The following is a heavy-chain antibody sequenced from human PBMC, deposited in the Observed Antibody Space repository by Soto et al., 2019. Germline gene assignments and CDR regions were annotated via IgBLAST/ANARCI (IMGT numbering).Heavy chain of an antibody. V-gene: IGHV4-39*07. J-gene: IGHJ4*02. CDR3: ARGQFNILTGYYIDY. CDR1: GGSISSSGYY. Sequence: PSETLSLTCTVSGGSISSSGYYWGWIRQPPGKGLEWIGYIYYRGNTNYNPSLKSRVTISVDTSKNQFSLRLRSVTTADTAVYYCARGQFNILTGYYIDYWGQGTLVTVSS. D-gene: IGHD3-9*01. CDR2: IYYRGNT.